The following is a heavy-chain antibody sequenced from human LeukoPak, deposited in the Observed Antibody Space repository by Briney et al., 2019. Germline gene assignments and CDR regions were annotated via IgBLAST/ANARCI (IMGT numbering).Heavy chain of an antibody. CDR1: GFIFSNYV. D-gene: IGHD2-8*02. Sequence: GVSLRLSCSASGFIFSNYVLHWVRQAPGKGLEYVSSMCPHSRNTHYADSVRARFTISRDNSKNTVYLQMSSLRPEDTAVYYCVKDLTGTFSFEDWGQGTLVTVSS. V-gene: IGHV3-64D*06. CDR2: MCPHSRNT. J-gene: IGHJ4*02. CDR3: VKDLTGTFSFED.